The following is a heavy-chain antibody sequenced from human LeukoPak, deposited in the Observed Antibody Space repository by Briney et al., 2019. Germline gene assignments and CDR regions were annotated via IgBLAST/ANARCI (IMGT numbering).Heavy chain of an antibody. CDR1: GGSLSNYY. CDR2: IYSRGYT. Sequence: SETLSLPCSLSGGSLSNYYWSCIRRPPGKGLEWVAWIYSRGYTVYNPSLKSRVTFTLGTSNNQSSLRLTSVTTSDTAVYYCARAGEYSGSGPSWAFDIWGQGTMVTVSS. D-gene: IGHD3-10*01. CDR3: ARAGEYSGSGPSWAFDI. J-gene: IGHJ3*02. V-gene: IGHV4-59*01.